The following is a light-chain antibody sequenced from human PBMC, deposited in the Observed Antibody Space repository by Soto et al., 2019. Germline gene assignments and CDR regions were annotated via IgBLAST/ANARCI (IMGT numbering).Light chain of an antibody. Sequence: EIVMTQSPATLSVSPGERATLSCRASQSVSSNLAWYQQKPGQAPRLLIYGASTRATGIPARFSGSGSGTEFTFTISSLQSEDFAVYYCQQYNNWPPGTFGQGTTLEIK. J-gene: IGKJ2*02. V-gene: IGKV3-15*01. CDR1: QSVSSN. CDR2: GAS. CDR3: QQYNNWPPGT.